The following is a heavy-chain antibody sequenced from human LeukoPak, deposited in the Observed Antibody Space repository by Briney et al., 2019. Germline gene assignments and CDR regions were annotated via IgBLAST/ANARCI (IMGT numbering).Heavy chain of an antibody. D-gene: IGHD3-3*01. V-gene: IGHV3-7*01. Sequence: GGSLRLSCAASGFTFSLYRMNWVRQAPGKGLVWVANINQDGGEKNYVDSVKGRFTISRDNAKNSLYLQMSSLRAEDTAVYFCARDYDFWDPLDYWGQGTLVTVSS. CDR1: GFTFSLYR. J-gene: IGHJ4*02. CDR2: INQDGGEK. CDR3: ARDYDFWDPLDY.